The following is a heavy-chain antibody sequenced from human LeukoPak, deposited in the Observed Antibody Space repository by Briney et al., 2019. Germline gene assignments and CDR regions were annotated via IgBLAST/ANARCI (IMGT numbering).Heavy chain of an antibody. CDR2: IYHGGTT. CDR3: ASLSKDYVWGSYRNLHFDY. D-gene: IGHD3-16*02. J-gene: IGHJ4*02. CDR1: GSSISSGYY. Sequence: PSETLSLTCAVSGSSISSGYYWGWIRQPPGQGLEWIGSIYHGGTTYYNPSLKSRVTMSVDTSKSQFSLRLSSVTAADTAVYYCASLSKDYVWGSYRNLHFDYWGQGTLVTVSS. V-gene: IGHV4-38-2*01.